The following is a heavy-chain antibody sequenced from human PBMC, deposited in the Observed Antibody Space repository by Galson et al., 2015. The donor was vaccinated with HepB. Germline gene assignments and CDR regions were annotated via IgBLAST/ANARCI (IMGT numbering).Heavy chain of an antibody. CDR1: GYTFTSYG. CDR2: ISVYNGNT. D-gene: IGHD6-13*01. V-gene: IGHV1-18*01. Sequence: SVKVSCKASGYTFTSYGISWVRQAPGQGLEWMGWISVYNGNTNYAQKLQGRVTMTTDTSTSTVYMELRSLRSDDTAVYYCARDWPPSIAAAGHFDYWGQGTLVTVSS. CDR3: ARDWPPSIAAAGHFDY. J-gene: IGHJ4*02.